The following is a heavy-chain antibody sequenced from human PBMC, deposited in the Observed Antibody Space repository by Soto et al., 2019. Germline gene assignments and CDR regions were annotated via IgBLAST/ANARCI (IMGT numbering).Heavy chain of an antibody. J-gene: IGHJ4*02. CDR1: GGSISSSTYH. V-gene: IGHV4-39*02. Sequence: QPQLQESGPGLVKPSETLSLTCTVSGGSISSSTYHWAWIRQPPGKGLEWIASIYYTGTTYYSPSLKSRVTIAVDTSKNHFSLKLSSVTAADTAVYYCSRERESASEHWGQGTLVTVSS. CDR2: IYYTGTT. CDR3: SRERESASEH.